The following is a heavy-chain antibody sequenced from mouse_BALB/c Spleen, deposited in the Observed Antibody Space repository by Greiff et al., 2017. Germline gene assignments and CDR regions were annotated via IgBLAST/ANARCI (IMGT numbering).Heavy chain of an antibody. D-gene: IGHD2-14*01. CDR2: ILPGSGST. V-gene: IGHV1-9*01. CDR3: AHAYCRYGGGFDY. J-gene: IGHJ2*01. CDR1: GYTFSSYW. Sequence: VQLQQSGAELMKPGASVKISCKATGYTFSSYWIEWVKQRPGHGLEWIGEILPGSGSTNYNDKFKGKATFTADTSSNTAYIQLSRLTSEDSAVYYGAHAYCRYGGGFDYWGQGTTRTVSA.